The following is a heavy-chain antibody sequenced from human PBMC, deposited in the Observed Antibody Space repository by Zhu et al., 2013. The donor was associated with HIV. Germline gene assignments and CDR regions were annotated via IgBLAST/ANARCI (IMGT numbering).Heavy chain of an antibody. Sequence: QVQLVQSGAEVKKPGSSVKVSCKASGGTFSSYAISWVRQAPGQGLEWMGGIIPIFGTANYAQKFQGRVTITADESTSTAYMELSSLRSEDTAVYYCARGVDYYDSSTGGDFDYWAEGTRTVTVSS. CDR1: GGTFSSYA. CDR3: ARGVDYYDSSTGGDFDY. D-gene: IGHD3-22*01. CDR2: IIPIFGTA. V-gene: IGHV1-69*01. J-gene: IGHJ4*02.